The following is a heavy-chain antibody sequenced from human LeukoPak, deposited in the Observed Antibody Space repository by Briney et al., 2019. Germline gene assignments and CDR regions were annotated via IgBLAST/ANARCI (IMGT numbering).Heavy chain of an antibody. CDR3: ARHLCRFGYSSSWYVPPRYYYYYYMDV. J-gene: IGHJ6*03. CDR2: INPSGGSI. Sequence: GASVKVSCKASEYTFTSYYMHWVRQAPGQGLEWMGIINPSGGSISYAQKFQGRVTMTRDMSTSTVYMELSSPRSEDTAVYYCARHLCRFGYSSSWYVPPRYYYYYYMDVWGKGTKVTISS. V-gene: IGHV1-46*01. CDR1: EYTFTSYY. D-gene: IGHD6-13*01.